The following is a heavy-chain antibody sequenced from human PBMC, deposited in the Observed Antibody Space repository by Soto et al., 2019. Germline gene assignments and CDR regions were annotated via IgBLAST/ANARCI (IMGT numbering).Heavy chain of an antibody. J-gene: IGHJ4*02. D-gene: IGHD6-19*01. CDR2: SNPSGLST. V-gene: IGHV1-46*01. Sequence: QVHLVQSGAEVKKPGASVNVSCQASGSITNHHMHWVRQAPGQGLEWMGISNPSGLSTTYAQKFQGRVTITRATSTSTVYMELSSRTSEDTAVYFCAKVTHRGPIAVAGPLGSWGQGTLVIVSS. CDR3: AKVTHRGPIAVAGPLGS. CDR1: GSITNHH.